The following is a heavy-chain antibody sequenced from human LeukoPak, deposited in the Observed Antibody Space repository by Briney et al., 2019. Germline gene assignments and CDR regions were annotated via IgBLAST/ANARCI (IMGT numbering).Heavy chain of an antibody. D-gene: IGHD2-2*01. Sequence: ASVKASCKASGYTFTGYYMHWVRQAPGQGLEWMGWINPNSGGTNYAQKFQGRVTMTRDTSISTAYMELSRLRSDDTAVYYCARGRYCSSTSCYPDYWGQGTLVTVSS. CDR1: GYTFTGYY. CDR2: INPNSGGT. V-gene: IGHV1-2*02. J-gene: IGHJ4*02. CDR3: ARGRYCSSTSCYPDY.